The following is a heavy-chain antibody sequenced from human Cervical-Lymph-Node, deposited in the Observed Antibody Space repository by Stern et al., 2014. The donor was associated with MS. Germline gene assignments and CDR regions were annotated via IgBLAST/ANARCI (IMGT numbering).Heavy chain of an antibody. D-gene: IGHD6-19*01. J-gene: IGHJ4*02. CDR2: MYPGDSDT. CDR3: ARHCAKREQCAFDY. V-gene: IGHV5-51*01. CDR1: GYSFTSYW. Sequence: EVQLVESGAEVKKPGESLKISCKGFGYSFTSYWIGWVRQMPGKGLEWMGLMYPGDSDTRYSPSFQGQVTISADKSISTAYLQWSSLKASDTAMYYCARHCAKREQCAFDYWGQGTLVTVSS.